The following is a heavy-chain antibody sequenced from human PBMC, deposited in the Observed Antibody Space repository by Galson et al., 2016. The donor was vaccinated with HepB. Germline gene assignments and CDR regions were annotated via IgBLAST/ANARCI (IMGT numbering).Heavy chain of an antibody. CDR3: ARDLTDASYYTMDV. Sequence: SVKVSCKASGYTLTNYAIHWVRQAPGQRLEWMGWINADNGDTKFSQRFQGRVTITRDTSANTAYMDLSSLRSEDTAVYYCARDLTDASYYTMDVWGLGTTLTVSS. CDR1: GYTLTNYA. D-gene: IGHD3-16*01. J-gene: IGHJ6*02. CDR2: INADNGDT. V-gene: IGHV1-3*01.